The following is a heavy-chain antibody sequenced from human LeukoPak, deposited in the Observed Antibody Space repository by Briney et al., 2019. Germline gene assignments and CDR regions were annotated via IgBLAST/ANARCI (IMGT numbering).Heavy chain of an antibody. J-gene: IGHJ3*02. CDR3: ARVGDGLNDAFDI. D-gene: IGHD5-24*01. CDR2: INPKTGGT. Sequence: APVKVSCKASGYIFTGHYMNWVRQVPGQGLEWMGRINPKTGGTNYAQNFQGRVTMTRDTSISTNYMELSRLRPDDTAVYYCARVGDGLNDAFDIWGQGTMVTVSS. CDR1: GYIFTGHY. V-gene: IGHV1-2*06.